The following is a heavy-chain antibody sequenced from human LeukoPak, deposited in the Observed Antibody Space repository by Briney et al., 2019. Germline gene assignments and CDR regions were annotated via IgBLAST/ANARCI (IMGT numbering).Heavy chain of an antibody. Sequence: SETLSLTCTVSGGSISSYYWSWIRQPPGKGLEWIGYIYYSGSTNYNPSLKSRVTISVDTSKNQFSLKLSSVTAADTAVYYCVSVDYDSSGYSDFDYWGQGTLVTVSS. CDR3: VSVDYDSSGYSDFDY. CDR2: IYYSGST. V-gene: IGHV4-59*12. J-gene: IGHJ4*02. CDR1: GGSISSYY. D-gene: IGHD3-22*01.